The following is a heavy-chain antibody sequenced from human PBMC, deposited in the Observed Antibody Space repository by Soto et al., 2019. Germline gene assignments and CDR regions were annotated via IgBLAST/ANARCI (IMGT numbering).Heavy chain of an antibody. CDR1: GGTFSSYA. CDR2: IIPIFGTA. CDR3: ARGYYYDSSGESPGDYYYGMDV. J-gene: IGHJ6*02. Sequence: SVKVSCKASGGTFSSYAISWVRQAPGQGLEWMGGIIPIFGTANYAQKFQGRVTITADESTSTAYMELSSLRSEDTAVYYCARGYYYDSSGESPGDYYYGMDVWGQGTTVTVSS. D-gene: IGHD3-22*01. V-gene: IGHV1-69*13.